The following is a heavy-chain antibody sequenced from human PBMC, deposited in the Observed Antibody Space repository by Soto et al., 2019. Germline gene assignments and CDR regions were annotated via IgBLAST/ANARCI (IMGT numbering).Heavy chain of an antibody. CDR3: ASDSSGYYYGMDV. J-gene: IGHJ6*02. Sequence: ASVKVSCKASGYTFTYRYLHWVRQAPGQALEWMGWITPFNGNTNYAQKFQDRVTITRDRSMSTAYMELSSLRSEDTAMYYCASDSSGYYYGMDVWGQGTTVTVSS. D-gene: IGHD3-22*01. CDR2: ITPFNGNT. V-gene: IGHV1-45*02. CDR1: GYTFTYRY.